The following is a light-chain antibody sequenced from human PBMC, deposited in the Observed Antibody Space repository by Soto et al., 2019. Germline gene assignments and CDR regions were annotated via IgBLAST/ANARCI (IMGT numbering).Light chain of an antibody. J-gene: IGKJ4*01. Sequence: QPPATQPLSTGERATLSSRASQSVGGDLAWYQQKPGQAPRLLIYDASNRATGIPARFSGSGSGTDFTLTISSLQPEDFAVYFCQQRINWRSTFGGGTKVEIK. CDR3: QQRINWRST. CDR2: DAS. CDR1: QSVGGD. V-gene: IGKV3-11*01.